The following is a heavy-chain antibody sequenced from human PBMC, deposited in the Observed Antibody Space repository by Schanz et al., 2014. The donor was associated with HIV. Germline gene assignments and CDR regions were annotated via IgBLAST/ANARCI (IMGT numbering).Heavy chain of an antibody. V-gene: IGHV3-33*08. D-gene: IGHD4-4*01. CDR1: GFTFSRYW. Sequence: VQLVESGGGLVQPGGSLRLSCAASGFTFSRYWMTWVRQAPGKGLEWVAVIWNDGSNTFYADSVKGRFTISRDNSKKTVFLQMNNLRAEDTAVYYCARDRLHPGNGMDVWGQGTTVTVSS. CDR2: IWNDGSNT. J-gene: IGHJ6*02. CDR3: ARDRLHPGNGMDV.